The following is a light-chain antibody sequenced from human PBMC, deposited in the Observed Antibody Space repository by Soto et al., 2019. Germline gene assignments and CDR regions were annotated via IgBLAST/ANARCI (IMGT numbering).Light chain of an antibody. CDR3: QQYDNRPFT. Sequence: VDRITSTCQASQYIRKDLNLYQQKPGKAPKLLIYYASNLEAGVPSRFSGSGSWTDFSFTISSLQPEDIATYYCQQYDNRPFTFGPLTKVDIK. J-gene: IGKJ3*01. V-gene: IGKV1-33*01. CDR1: QYIRKD. CDR2: YAS.